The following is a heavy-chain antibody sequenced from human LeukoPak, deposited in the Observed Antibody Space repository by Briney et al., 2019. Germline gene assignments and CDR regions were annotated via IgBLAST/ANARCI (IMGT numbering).Heavy chain of an antibody. V-gene: IGHV6-1*01. CDR2: SYYRSKWYN. J-gene: IGHJ4*02. CDR3: ARDVGTTGWHTFDY. D-gene: IGHD1-14*01. CDR1: GDSVSSNNGA. Sequence: SQTLSLTCAISGDSVSSNNGAWNWIRPSPSRGLEWLGRSYYRSKWYNDHAESLISRITISPVTSKNQFSLQLYSVTPEATAVYYCARDVGTTGWHTFDYWGQGTLVTVSS.